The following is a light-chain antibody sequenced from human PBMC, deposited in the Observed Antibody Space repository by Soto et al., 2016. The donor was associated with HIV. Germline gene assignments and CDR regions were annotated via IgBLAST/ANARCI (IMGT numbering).Light chain of an antibody. Sequence: SYELTQPPSVSVSPGQTARITCSGDALPKQYAYWYQQKPGQAPVLVIYKDSERPSGIPERFSGSSSGTTVTLTISGVQAEDEADYYCQSADSSGPWVFGRRDQADRP. CDR3: QSADSSGPWV. CDR1: ALPKQY. V-gene: IGLV3-25*03. J-gene: IGLJ3*02. CDR2: KDS.